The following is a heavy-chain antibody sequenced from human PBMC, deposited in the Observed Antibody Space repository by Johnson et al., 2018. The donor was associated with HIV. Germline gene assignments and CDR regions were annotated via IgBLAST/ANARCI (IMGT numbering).Heavy chain of an antibody. CDR3: AREALPRGLQSSFGGAFDI. Sequence: QVQLVESGGGVVQPGRSLRLSCAASGFSFSPYALHWVRQTPGKGLEWVAVISYDGSNKYYADSVKGRFTISRDNSKNTLYLQMNSLRAEDTAVYYCAREALPRGLQSSFGGAFDIWGQGTMVTVSS. V-gene: IGHV3-30*14. CDR1: GFSFSPYA. J-gene: IGHJ3*02. CDR2: ISYDGSNK. D-gene: IGHD4-23*01.